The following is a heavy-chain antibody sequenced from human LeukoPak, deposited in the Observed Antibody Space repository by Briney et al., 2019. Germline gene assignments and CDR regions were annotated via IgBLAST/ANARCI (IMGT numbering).Heavy chain of an antibody. Sequence: SETLSLTCAVYGGSFSGYYWSWIRQPPGKGLEWIGEINHSGSTNYNPSLKSRVAISVDTSKNQFSLKLSSVTAADTAVYYCARGGGYYYYMDVWGKGTTVTVSS. CDR2: INHSGST. D-gene: IGHD4-23*01. CDR1: GGSFSGYY. J-gene: IGHJ6*03. CDR3: ARGGGYYYYMDV. V-gene: IGHV4-34*01.